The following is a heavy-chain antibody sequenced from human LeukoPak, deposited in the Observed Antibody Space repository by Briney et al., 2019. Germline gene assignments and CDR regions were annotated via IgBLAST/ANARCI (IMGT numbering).Heavy chain of an antibody. Sequence: PGGSLRLSCAASKFTFSNYGMHWVRQAPGKGLEWVAFIRNDGSNKYYADSVKGRFTIARDNSKNTLYLQMNSLRDEDTAVYYCAKGTRRYYLDYWGQGTLVTVSS. CDR2: IRNDGSNK. CDR3: AKGTRRYYLDY. J-gene: IGHJ4*02. V-gene: IGHV3-30*02. CDR1: KFTFSNYG. D-gene: IGHD3-16*02.